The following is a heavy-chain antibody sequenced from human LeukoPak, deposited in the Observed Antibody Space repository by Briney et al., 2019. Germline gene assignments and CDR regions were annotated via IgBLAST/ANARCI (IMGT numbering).Heavy chain of an antibody. J-gene: IGHJ6*02. Sequence: GASVKVSCKTSGYTFASYGISWLRPAPGQGRERVGWVSGYNANTEYTQKFQGRVSMTTDTSTSTAYMELRSLRSDDTALYYCARVSCGYNCHYAMDVWGQGTTVTVSS. V-gene: IGHV1-18*01. CDR1: GYTFASYG. D-gene: IGHD5-18*01. CDR3: ARVSCGYNCHYAMDV. CDR2: VSGYNANT.